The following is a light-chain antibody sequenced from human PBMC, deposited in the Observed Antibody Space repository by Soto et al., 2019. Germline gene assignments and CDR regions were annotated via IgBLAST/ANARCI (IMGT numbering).Light chain of an antibody. J-gene: IGKJ1*01. CDR2: GAS. CDR1: QSVSSN. Sequence: EIVMTQSPATLSVSPGERATLSCRASQSVSSNLACYQQKPGQAPRLLIYGASTRATGIPARFSGSGSGTEFTLTISSLQSEDFAVYYCQQYNNWPRTLGQGTKVDLK. V-gene: IGKV3-15*01. CDR3: QQYNNWPRT.